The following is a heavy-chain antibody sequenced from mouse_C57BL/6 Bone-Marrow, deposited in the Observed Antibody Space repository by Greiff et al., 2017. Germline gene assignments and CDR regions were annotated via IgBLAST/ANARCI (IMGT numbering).Heavy chain of an antibody. Sequence: VKLVESGPGLVAPSQSLSITCTVSGFSLTSYAISWVRQPPGKGLEWLGVIWTGGGTNYNSAHKSRLSISKDNSKRKVSLKMNSKQNDETARYYCAGDRLWEYYAMDYWGQGTSVTVSS. CDR2: IWTGGGT. CDR1: GFSLTSYA. V-gene: IGHV2-9-1*01. CDR3: AGDRLWEYYAMDY. J-gene: IGHJ4*01. D-gene: IGHD1-1*02.